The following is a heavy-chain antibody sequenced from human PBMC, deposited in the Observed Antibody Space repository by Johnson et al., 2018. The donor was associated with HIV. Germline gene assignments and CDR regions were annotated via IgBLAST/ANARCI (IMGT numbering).Heavy chain of an antibody. V-gene: IGHV3-20*04. CDR2: INWNGGGI. CDR1: GFTFDDYG. Sequence: VQLVESGGGVVRPGGSLRLSCAASGFTFDDYGMSWVRQAPGKGLEWVSGINWNGGGIGYADSVKGRFTISRDNAKNCLYLQMNSLRVEDTALYYCARGKLPAALRRGDAFDIWGQGTMVTVSS. D-gene: IGHD2-2*01. CDR3: ARGKLPAALRRGDAFDI. J-gene: IGHJ3*02.